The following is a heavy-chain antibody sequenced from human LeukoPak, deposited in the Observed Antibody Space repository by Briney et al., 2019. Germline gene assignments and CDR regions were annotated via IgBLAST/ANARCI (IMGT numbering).Heavy chain of an antibody. CDR2: IYYSGST. CDR1: GGSISSYY. CDR3: ARETTESAFDI. D-gene: IGHD4-17*01. V-gene: IGHV4-59*01. Sequence: SETLSLTCTDSGGSISSYYWSWIRQPPGKGLEWIGYIYYSGSTNYNPSLKSRVTISVDTSKNQFSLKLSSVTAADTAVYYCARETTESAFDIWGQGTMVTVSS. J-gene: IGHJ3*02.